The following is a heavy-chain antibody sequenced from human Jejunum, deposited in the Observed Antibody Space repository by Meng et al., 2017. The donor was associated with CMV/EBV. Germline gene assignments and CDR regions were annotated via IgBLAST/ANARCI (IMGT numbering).Heavy chain of an antibody. CDR1: GESFSGYY. J-gene: IGHJ4*02. CDR2: INHSGST. D-gene: IGHD4-17*01. Sequence: QGQLKQWGQGILKPSETLSLTCTVYGESFSGYYWTWIRQPPGKGLEWIGEINHSGSTNYNPSLKSRVTILVDTSKRQFSLRLSFVTAADTAVYYCARVGGAQHGDFDFWGQGTLVTVSS. V-gene: IGHV4-34*01. CDR3: ARVGGAQHGDFDF.